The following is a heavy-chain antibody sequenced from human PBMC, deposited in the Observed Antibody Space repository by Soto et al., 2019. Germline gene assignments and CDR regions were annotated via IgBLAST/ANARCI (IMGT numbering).Heavy chain of an antibody. D-gene: IGHD1-26*01. V-gene: IGHV4-61*01. CDR2: TYYSGST. Sequence: SETLSLTCTVSGGSVSSGSYYWSWIRQPPGKGLEWIGYTYYSGSTNYNPSLKSRVTISVDTSKNQFSLKLSSVTAADTAVYYCARDRLGKHTRSYWFDPWGQGTLVTVSS. CDR3: ARDRLGKHTRSYWFDP. CDR1: GGSVSSGSYY. J-gene: IGHJ5*02.